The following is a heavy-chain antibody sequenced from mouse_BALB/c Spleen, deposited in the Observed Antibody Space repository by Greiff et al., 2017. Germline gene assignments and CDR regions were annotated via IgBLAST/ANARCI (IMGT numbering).Heavy chain of an antibody. D-gene: IGHD1-2*01. CDR2: ISSGSSTI. J-gene: IGHJ4*01. V-gene: IGHV5-17*02. CDR3: ARTATEAMDY. CDR1: GFTFSSFG. Sequence: EVQRVESGGGLVQPGGSRKLSCAASGFTFSSFGMHWVRQAPEKGLEWVAYISSGSSTIYYADTVKGRFTISRDNPKNTLFLQMTSLRSEDTAMYYCARTATEAMDYWGQGTSVTVSS.